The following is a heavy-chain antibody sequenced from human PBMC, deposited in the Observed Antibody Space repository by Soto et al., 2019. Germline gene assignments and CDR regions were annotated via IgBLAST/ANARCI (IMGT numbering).Heavy chain of an antibody. V-gene: IGHV3-30*18. Sequence: LRLSCAASGFTFSSYGMHWVRQAPGKGLEWVAVISYDGSNKYYADSVKGRFTISRDNSKNTLYLQMNSLRAEDTAVYYCAKCSEATMVRGVIIDYWGQGTLVTVSS. CDR2: ISYDGSNK. CDR1: GFTFSSYG. D-gene: IGHD3-10*01. CDR3: AKCSEATMVRGVIIDY. J-gene: IGHJ4*02.